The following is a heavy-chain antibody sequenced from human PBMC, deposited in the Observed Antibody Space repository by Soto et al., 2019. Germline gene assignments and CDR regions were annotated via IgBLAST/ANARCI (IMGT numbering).Heavy chain of an antibody. D-gene: IGHD6-19*01. CDR1: GFSISSDW. V-gene: IGHV3-7*03. CDR2: IRKDGSEE. Sequence: EVQVVESGGGLVQPGGSLRLSCAASGFSISSDWMNWVRQAPGKGLEWVAIIRKDGSEEYYVDSVKGRFTISRDNAKNSLYLQMNSPRDDDTAAYYCAGGSGWLSDYWGRGTLVTVSS. J-gene: IGHJ4*02. CDR3: AGGSGWLSDY.